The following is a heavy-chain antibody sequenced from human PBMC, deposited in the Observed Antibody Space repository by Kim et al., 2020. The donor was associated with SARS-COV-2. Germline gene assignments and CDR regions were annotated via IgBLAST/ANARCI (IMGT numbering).Heavy chain of an antibody. CDR2: IYYSGST. D-gene: IGHD1-26*01. CDR3: ARLSVGAREFYFDY. Sequence: SQTLSLTCTVSGGSISSSSYYWGWIRQPPGKGLEWIGSIYYSGSTYYNPSLKSRVTISVDTSKNQFSLKLSSVTAADTAVYYCARLSVGAREFYFDYWGQ. J-gene: IGHJ4*02. CDR1: GGSISSSSYY. V-gene: IGHV4-39*01.